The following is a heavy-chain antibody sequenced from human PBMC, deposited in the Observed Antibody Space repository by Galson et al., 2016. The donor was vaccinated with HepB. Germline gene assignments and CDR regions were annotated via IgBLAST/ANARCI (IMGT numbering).Heavy chain of an antibody. CDR1: SGSVSSGGYY. CDR3: ARDEGFYNGMDV. V-gene: IGHV4-61*08. J-gene: IGHJ6*02. Sequence: SETLSLTCTVSSGSVSSGGYYWSWVRQSPGKGLEWIGYIQNPGSTNYNPSPKGRVTISIDRSKNQFFLELTSVTAADTAVYYCARDEGFYNGMDVWGQGTTLAVSS. CDR2: IQNPGST. D-gene: IGHD2/OR15-2a*01.